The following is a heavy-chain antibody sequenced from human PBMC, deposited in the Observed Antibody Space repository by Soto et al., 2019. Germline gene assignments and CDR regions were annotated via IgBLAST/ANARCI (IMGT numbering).Heavy chain of an antibody. CDR1: GFTFSSYG. J-gene: IGHJ6*02. Sequence: GGSLRLSCAASGFTFSSYGMHWVRQAPGKGLEWVAVIWYDGSNKYYADSVKGRFTISRDNSKNTLYLQMNSLRAEDTAVYYCVGESIQRAAADYYYGMDVWGQGTTVTVSS. CDR2: IWYDGSNK. D-gene: IGHD6-13*01. CDR3: VGESIQRAAADYYYGMDV. V-gene: IGHV3-33*01.